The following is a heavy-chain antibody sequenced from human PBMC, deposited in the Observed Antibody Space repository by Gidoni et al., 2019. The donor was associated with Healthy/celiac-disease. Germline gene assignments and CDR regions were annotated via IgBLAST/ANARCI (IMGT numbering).Heavy chain of an antibody. CDR2: IDPSHSYT. D-gene: IGHD3-3*01. V-gene: IGHV5-10-1*03. CDR1: GYSFPSYC. CDR3: ARQKVTYYDFWSAEGGMDV. J-gene: IGHJ6*02. Sequence: EVQLVQSGAAVKKPVESLRISCKGSGYSFPSYCISWVRQMPGKGLEWMGRIDPSHSYTNYSPSFQGHVTISADKSISTAYLQWSSLKASDTAMYYCARQKVTYYDFWSAEGGMDVWGQGTTVTVSS.